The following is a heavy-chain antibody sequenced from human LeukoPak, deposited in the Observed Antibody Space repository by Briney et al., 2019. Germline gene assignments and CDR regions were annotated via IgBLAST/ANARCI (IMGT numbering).Heavy chain of an antibody. Sequence: GGSLRLSCAASGFTFSSYAMSWVRQAPGKGLEWVSAISGSGGSTYYADSVKGRFTISRDNSKNTLYLQMNSLRAEDTAVYYRAKDEGGAVAGTFDYWGQGTLVTVSS. J-gene: IGHJ4*02. V-gene: IGHV3-23*01. CDR3: AKDEGGAVAGTFDY. CDR2: ISGSGGST. D-gene: IGHD6-19*01. CDR1: GFTFSSYA.